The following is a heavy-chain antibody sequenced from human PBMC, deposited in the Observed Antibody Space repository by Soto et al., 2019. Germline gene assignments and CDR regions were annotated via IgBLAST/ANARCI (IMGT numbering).Heavy chain of an antibody. CDR2: INHSGSS. Sequence: QVQLQQWGAGLLKPSETLSLTCAVYGGSFSGYYWSWIRQPPGKGLEWIGEINHSGSSNYNPSLNSRATISVDTSTNQFSLTLSSVTAADTAVYYCARVNPYDSMCYYSEYFHHWGQGTQVTVSP. CDR1: GGSFSGYY. J-gene: IGHJ1*01. D-gene: IGHD3-22*01. CDR3: ARVNPYDSMCYYSEYFHH. V-gene: IGHV4-34*01.